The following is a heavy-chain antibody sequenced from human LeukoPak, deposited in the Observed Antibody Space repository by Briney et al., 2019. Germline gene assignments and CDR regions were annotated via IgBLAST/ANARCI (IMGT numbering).Heavy chain of an antibody. CDR1: GFTFSYFE. Sequence: PGGSLRLSCAVSGFTFSYFEMNWVRQAPGKGLEWVSAISGSGGSTYYADSVKGRFTISRDNSKNTLYLQMNSLRAEDTAVYYCAKVGVGTMVRGVIPRDAFDIWGQGTMVTVSS. J-gene: IGHJ3*02. D-gene: IGHD3-10*01. CDR3: AKVGVGTMVRGVIPRDAFDI. V-gene: IGHV3-23*01. CDR2: ISGSGGST.